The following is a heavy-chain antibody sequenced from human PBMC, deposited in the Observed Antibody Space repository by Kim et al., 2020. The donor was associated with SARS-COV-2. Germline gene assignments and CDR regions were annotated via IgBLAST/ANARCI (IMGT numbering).Heavy chain of an antibody. Sequence: GGSLRLSCAASGFTFSSYSMNWVRQAPGKGLEWVSYISSSSSSTYYADSVKGRFTISRDNAKNSLYLQMNSLRDEDTAVYYCARGLRWLGIFVGVDVWGPGTPVTVS. CDR3: ARGLRWLGIFVGVDV. J-gene: IGHJ6*02. CDR2: ISSSSSST. V-gene: IGHV3-48*02. D-gene: IGHD6-19*01. CDR1: GFTFSSYS.